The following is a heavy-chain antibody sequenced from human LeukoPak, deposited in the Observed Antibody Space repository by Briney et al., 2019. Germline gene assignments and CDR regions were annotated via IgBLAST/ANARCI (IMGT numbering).Heavy chain of an antibody. CDR1: GGSFSGYY. CDR2: INHSGST. Sequence: SETLSLTCAVYGGSFSGYYWSWLRQPPGKGLEWIGEINHSGSTNYNPSLKSRVTISVDTSKNQFSLKLSSVTAADTAVYYCARGPSLRFLEWPGSYYFDYWGQGTLVTVSS. V-gene: IGHV4-34*01. D-gene: IGHD3-3*01. J-gene: IGHJ4*02. CDR3: ARGPSLRFLEWPGSYYFDY.